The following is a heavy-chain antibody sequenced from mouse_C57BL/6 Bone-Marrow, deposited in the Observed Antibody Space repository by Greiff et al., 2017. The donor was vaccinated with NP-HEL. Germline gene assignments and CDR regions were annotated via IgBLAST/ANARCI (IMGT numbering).Heavy chain of an antibody. J-gene: IGHJ3*01. CDR2: IYPRSGNT. Sequence: VKLVESGAELARPGASVKLSCKASGYTFTSYGISWVKQRTGQGLEWIGEIYPRSGNTYYNEKFKGKATLTADKSSSTAYMELRSLTSEDSAVYFCAREVYSNSWFAYWGQGTLVTVSA. D-gene: IGHD2-5*01. CDR1: GYTFTSYG. V-gene: IGHV1-81*01. CDR3: AREVYSNSWFAY.